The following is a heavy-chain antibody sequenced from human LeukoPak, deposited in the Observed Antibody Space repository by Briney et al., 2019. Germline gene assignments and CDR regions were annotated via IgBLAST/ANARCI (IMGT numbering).Heavy chain of an antibody. Sequence: SETLSLTCTVSGGSISSYYWSWIRQPPGKGLEWIGYIYYSGSTNYNPSLKSRVTVSVDTSKNQFSLKLSSVTAADTDVYYCAKGSSPTYYYCGMDVWGQGTTVTGSS. CDR2: IYYSGST. V-gene: IGHV4-59*01. J-gene: IGHJ6*02. D-gene: IGHD2-2*01. CDR3: AKGSSPTYYYCGMDV. CDR1: GGSISSYY.